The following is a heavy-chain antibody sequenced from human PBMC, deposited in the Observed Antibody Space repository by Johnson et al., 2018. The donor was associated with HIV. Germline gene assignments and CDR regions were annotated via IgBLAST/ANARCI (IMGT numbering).Heavy chain of an antibody. D-gene: IGHD1-14*01. CDR2: IRYDETNK. J-gene: IGHJ3*02. CDR3: AKDFRATMHAFDI. CDR1: GFSFSSYG. V-gene: IGHV3-30*02. Sequence: QVQLVESGGGVVQPGGSLRLSCAASGFSFSSYGMYWARQAPDKGLEWVAFIRYDETNKYYADSVKGRFTISRDNAKNSLYLQMNSLRAEDTALYYCAKDFRATMHAFDIWGQGTMVTVSS.